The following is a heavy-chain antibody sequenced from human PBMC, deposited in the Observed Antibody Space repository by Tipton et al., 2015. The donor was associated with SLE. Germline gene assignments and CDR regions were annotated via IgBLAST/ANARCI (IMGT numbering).Heavy chain of an antibody. CDR3: ARAQGGGFDY. CDR2: IFYSGST. Sequence: TLSLTCSVSGGSLSSDGYYWCWIRRHPGKGLGWIGYIFYSGSTYYNPSLKSRVTISVDTSKNQFSLRLSSVTAADTAVYYCARAQGGGFDYWGQGTLVTVSS. V-gene: IGHV4-31*03. J-gene: IGHJ4*02. CDR1: GGSLSSDGYY. D-gene: IGHD3-16*01.